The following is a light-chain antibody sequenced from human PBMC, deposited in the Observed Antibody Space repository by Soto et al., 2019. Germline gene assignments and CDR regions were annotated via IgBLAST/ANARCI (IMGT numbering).Light chain of an antibody. CDR2: KAS. V-gene: IGKV1-5*03. CDR1: QSINIW. Sequence: IQLTQSPSTLSAPVGDRVTITCRASQSINIWLAWYQQKPGRAPKLLIYKASTLESGVPSRFSGSGSGTEFTLTISSLQPDDFATYYCQQYNVYWTFGQGTKVDI. CDR3: QQYNVYWT. J-gene: IGKJ1*01.